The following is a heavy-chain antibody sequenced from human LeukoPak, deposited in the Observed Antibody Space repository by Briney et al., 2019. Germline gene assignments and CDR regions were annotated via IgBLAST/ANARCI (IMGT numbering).Heavy chain of an antibody. CDR2: IYPGDSDT. CDR3: ARSGYSGYEGDY. D-gene: IGHD5-12*01. J-gene: IGHJ4*02. V-gene: IGHV5-51*01. Sequence: HGESLKISCKGSGYSFTTYWIAWVRQMPGKGLEWMGIIYPGDSDTRYSPSFRGQVTISADKSISTAYLQWSSLTASDTAMYYCARSGYSGYEGDYWGQGTLVTVSS. CDR1: GYSFTTYW.